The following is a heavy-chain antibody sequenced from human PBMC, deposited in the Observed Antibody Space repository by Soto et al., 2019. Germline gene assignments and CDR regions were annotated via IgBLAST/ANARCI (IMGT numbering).Heavy chain of an antibody. Sequence: QVQLQQWGAGLLRPSETLSLSCTLYGGSLSDHSWSWIRQSPGGELEWIGEIDRRGNTNYSPSFNSRVNISVDSSKNELSLSLRSVTATYTALYFCARQRLSMIRGGLAPWGQGTQVVVSS. D-gene: IGHD3-10*01. V-gene: IGHV4-34*02. J-gene: IGHJ5*02. CDR3: ARQRLSMIRGGLAP. CDR2: IDRRGNT. CDR1: GGSLSDHS.